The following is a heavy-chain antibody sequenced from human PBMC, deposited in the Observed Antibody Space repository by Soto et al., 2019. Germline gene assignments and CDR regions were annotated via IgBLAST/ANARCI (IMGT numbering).Heavy chain of an antibody. V-gene: IGHV4-59*08. Sequence: PSETLSLTCTVSGGSISSYYWSWIRQPPGKGLEWIGSIYYSGSTYYNPSLKSRVTISVDTSKNQFSLKLSSVTAADTAVYYCARHTSDNWNDGGDFDYWGQGTLVTVS. J-gene: IGHJ4*02. D-gene: IGHD1-20*01. CDR1: GGSISSYY. CDR3: ARHTSDNWNDGGDFDY. CDR2: IYYSGST.